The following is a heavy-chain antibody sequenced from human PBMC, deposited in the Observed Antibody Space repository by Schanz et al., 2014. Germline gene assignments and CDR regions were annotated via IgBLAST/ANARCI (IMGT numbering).Heavy chain of an antibody. J-gene: IGHJ6*02. Sequence: LESGGTLVQPGGSLRLSCAGSELTLSTHAMTWVRQAPGKGLEWVSTVTTGGGAFYADSVKGRFTVSRDNSKNMLFLQMNSLRVEDTAIYYCAKNWKDDQKVVRSGWSDGMDVWGQGTTVTVSS. V-gene: IGHV3-23*01. CDR2: VTTGGGA. D-gene: IGHD3-3*01. CDR1: ELTLSTHA. CDR3: AKNWKDDQKVVRSGWSDGMDV.